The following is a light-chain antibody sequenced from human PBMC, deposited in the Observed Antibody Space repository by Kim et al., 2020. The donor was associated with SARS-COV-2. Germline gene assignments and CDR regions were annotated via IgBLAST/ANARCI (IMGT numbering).Light chain of an antibody. J-gene: IGKJ2*01. V-gene: IGKV3-11*01. CDR2: DAS. Sequence: SLSPGERATRSCRASQSVSSYLAWYQQKPGQAPRLLIYDASNRATGIPARFSGSGSGTDFTLTISSLVPEDFAVYYCQQRSNWPYTFGQGTKLEI. CDR3: QQRSNWPYT. CDR1: QSVSSY.